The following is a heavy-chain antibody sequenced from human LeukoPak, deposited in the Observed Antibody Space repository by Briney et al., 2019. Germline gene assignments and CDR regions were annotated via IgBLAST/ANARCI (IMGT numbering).Heavy chain of an antibody. V-gene: IGHV4-39*02. CDR2: IYYSGST. D-gene: IGHD1-26*01. Sequence: SVTLSLTCTVSGGSISSGSYYWGWIRQPPGKGLEWIGNIYYSGSTSYNPSLKSRVTISVDTSKNHHSLNLRSVTAADTAVYYCARSSAGGARGDYWGQGTLVTVSS. CDR1: GGSISSGSYY. CDR3: ARSSAGGARGDY. J-gene: IGHJ4*02.